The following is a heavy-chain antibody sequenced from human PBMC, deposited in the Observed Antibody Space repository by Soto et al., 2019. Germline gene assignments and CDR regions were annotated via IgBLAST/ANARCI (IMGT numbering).Heavy chain of an antibody. D-gene: IGHD3-9*01. CDR3: ARGRHYDISTGLNWFDP. Sequence: QVQLQESGPGLVKPSQTLSLHCSVSGGSISNSDSYWSWIRQHPGKGLEWFGYIYHTGSTYYNPSLKSRLTMSIDTSKNQFSLKLTSVTAADTAVYFCARGRHYDISTGLNWFDPWGQGTLVTVSS. V-gene: IGHV4-31*03. CDR1: GGSISNSDSY. J-gene: IGHJ5*02. CDR2: IYHTGST.